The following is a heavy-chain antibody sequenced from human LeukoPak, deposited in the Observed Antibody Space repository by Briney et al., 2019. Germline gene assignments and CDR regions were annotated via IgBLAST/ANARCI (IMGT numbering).Heavy chain of an antibody. V-gene: IGHV1-69*13. D-gene: IGHD6-19*01. CDR3: VRIAEAGNFDY. Sequence: VRVSCTASGGTVCSSAISWGRQAPGQGLEWRGGIIPIFVTANSAQKLQGRVAVSADASTSTAYRGLCRLRSEETAVCLCVRIAEAGNFDYWGQGTLVTVSS. J-gene: IGHJ4*02. CDR2: IIPIFVTA. CDR1: GGTVCSSA.